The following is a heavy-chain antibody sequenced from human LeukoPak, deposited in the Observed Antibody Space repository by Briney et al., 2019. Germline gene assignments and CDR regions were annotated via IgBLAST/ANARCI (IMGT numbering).Heavy chain of an antibody. CDR2: INHSGST. J-gene: IGHJ4*02. CDR1: GGSFSGYY. V-gene: IGHV4-34*01. CDR3: ASVGQCGGGSCYHFFDY. D-gene: IGHD2-15*01. Sequence: KPSETLSLTCAVYGGSFSGYYWSWIRQPPGKGLEWIGEINHSGSTNYNPSLKSRVTISVDTSKNQFSLKLSSVTAADTAVYYCASVGQCGGGSCYHFFDYWGQGTLVTVSS.